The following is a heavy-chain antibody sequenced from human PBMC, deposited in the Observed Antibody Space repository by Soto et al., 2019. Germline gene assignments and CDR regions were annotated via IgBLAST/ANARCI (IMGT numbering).Heavy chain of an antibody. V-gene: IGHV1-46*01. CDR2: INPSTGST. CDR3: ARESNPDCSSSSGDLSPYYYYYCVDC. Sequence: GASVKVSCKASGYTFTSYFLHWVRQAPGQGLEWMGIINPSTGSTSYAQKFQGRLSLTRDTSTSTMYMELSGLTSDDTAIYSCARESNPDCSSSSGDLSPYYYYYCVDCWGQGTKVAVAS. J-gene: IGHJ6*02. D-gene: IGHD2-2*01. CDR1: GYTFTSYF.